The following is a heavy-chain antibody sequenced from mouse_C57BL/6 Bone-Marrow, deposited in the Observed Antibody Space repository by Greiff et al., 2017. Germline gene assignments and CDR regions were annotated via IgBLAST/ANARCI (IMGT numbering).Heavy chain of an antibody. CDR2: IHPNSGST. V-gene: IGHV1-64*01. CDR3: AREGIYYDYDGRYYYAMDY. Sequence: VQLQQPGAELVKPGASVTLSCKASGYTFTSYWMHWVKQRPGQGLEWIGMIHPNSGSTNYNEKFKSKATLTVDKSSSTAYMQLSSLTSEDSAVYCCAREGIYYDYDGRYYYAMDYWGQGTSVTVSA. CDR1: GYTFTSYW. J-gene: IGHJ4*01. D-gene: IGHD2-4*01.